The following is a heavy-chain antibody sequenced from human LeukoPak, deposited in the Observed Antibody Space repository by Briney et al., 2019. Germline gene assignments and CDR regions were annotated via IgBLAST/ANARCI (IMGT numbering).Heavy chain of an antibody. CDR3: AKDGGGIAESFDY. J-gene: IGHJ4*02. D-gene: IGHD6-13*01. Sequence: GGSLRLSCAASGFAFSSYAMSWVRQAPGKGLEWVSAISGSGGDTFYTDSLKGRFTISRDNFKNTLYLQMNSLRAEDTAVYYCAKDGGGIAESFDYWGQGTLVTVSS. V-gene: IGHV3-23*01. CDR2: ISGSGGDT. CDR1: GFAFSSYA.